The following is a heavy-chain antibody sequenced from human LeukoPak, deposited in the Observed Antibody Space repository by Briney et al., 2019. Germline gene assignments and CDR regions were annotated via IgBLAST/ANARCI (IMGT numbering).Heavy chain of an antibody. D-gene: IGHD6-19*01. V-gene: IGHV3-23*01. CDR3: AKVEGYSSGWPGLDY. Sequence: GGSLRLSCAASGFTFSSYAMRWVRQAPGKGLEWVSAISGSGGSTYYADSVKGRFTISRDNSKNTLYLQMNSLRAEDTAVYYCAKVEGYSSGWPGLDYWGQGTLVTVSS. CDR2: ISGSGGST. CDR1: GFTFSSYA. J-gene: IGHJ4*02.